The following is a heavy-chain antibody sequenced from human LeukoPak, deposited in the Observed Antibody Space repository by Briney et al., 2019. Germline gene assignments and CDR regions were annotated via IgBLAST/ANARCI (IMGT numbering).Heavy chain of an antibody. CDR2: ISSSGSTI. D-gene: IGHD3-16*02. V-gene: IGHV3-11*01. J-gene: IGHJ3*02. CDR3: ANSVIPGPHAFDI. Sequence: PGGSLRLSCAASGFTFSDYYMSWIRQAPGKGLGWVSYISSSGSTIYYADSVKGRFTISRDNSKNTLYLQMNSLRAEDTAVYYCANSVIPGPHAFDIWGQGTMVTVSS. CDR1: GFTFSDYY.